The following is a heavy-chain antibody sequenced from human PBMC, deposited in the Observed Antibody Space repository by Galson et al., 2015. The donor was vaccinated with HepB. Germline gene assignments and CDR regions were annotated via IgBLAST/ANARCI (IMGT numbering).Heavy chain of an antibody. D-gene: IGHD4-17*01. CDR3: AKDRAVKDDYGDYFDY. V-gene: IGHV3-23*01. J-gene: IGHJ4*02. CDR2: ISGSGGSI. Sequence: SLRLSCAASGFTFSSYAMSWVRQAPGKGLEWVSAISGSGGSIYYADSVKGRFTISRDNSKNTLYLQMNSLRAEDTAVYYCAKDRAVKDDYGDYFDYWGQGTLVTVSS. CDR1: GFTFSSYA.